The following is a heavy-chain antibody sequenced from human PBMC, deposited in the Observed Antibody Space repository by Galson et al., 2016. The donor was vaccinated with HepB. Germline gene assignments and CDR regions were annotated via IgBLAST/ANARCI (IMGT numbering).Heavy chain of an antibody. D-gene: IGHD6-19*01. J-gene: IGHJ4*02. V-gene: IGHV3-33*01. CDR2: IWSDGSNK. CDR1: GFTFSSHG. Sequence: SLRLSCAASGFTFSSHGMHWVRQTPGKGLEWAALIWSDGSNKYYAASVKGRFTISRDNSKNTLYLQMNSLTADDTAVYSCAREAAVAAFAVLWGWGQGTLVTVSS. CDR3: AREAAVAAFAVLWG.